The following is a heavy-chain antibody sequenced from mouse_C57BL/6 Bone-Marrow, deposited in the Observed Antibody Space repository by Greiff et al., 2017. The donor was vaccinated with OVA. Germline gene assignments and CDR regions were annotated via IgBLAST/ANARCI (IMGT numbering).Heavy chain of an antibody. CDR1: GFTFSDYG. V-gene: IGHV5-17*01. Sequence: EVKVEESGGGLVKPGGSLKLSCAASGFTFSDYGMHWVRQAPEKGLEWVAYISSGSSTIYYADTVKGRFTLSRDNAKNTLFLQMTSLRSEDTAMYYCARINYWYFDVWGTGTTVTVSS. CDR2: ISSGSSTI. CDR3: ARINYWYFDV. J-gene: IGHJ1*03.